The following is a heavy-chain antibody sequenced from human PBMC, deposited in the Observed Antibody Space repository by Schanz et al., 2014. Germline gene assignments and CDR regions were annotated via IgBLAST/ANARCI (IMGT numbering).Heavy chain of an antibody. CDR3: ARELPGVVAFDF. Sequence: VQLVESGGDLVQPGGSLRLSCSASGFTFSTFAMHWVRQAPGKGLEWVGVISYDGSFKNYADSVRGRITMSRDNSKNTMYLQINNLRADDTAVYYCARELPGVVAFDFWGQGTMVTVSS. CDR1: GFTFSTFA. CDR2: ISYDGSFK. D-gene: IGHD7-27*01. J-gene: IGHJ3*01. V-gene: IGHV3-30*04.